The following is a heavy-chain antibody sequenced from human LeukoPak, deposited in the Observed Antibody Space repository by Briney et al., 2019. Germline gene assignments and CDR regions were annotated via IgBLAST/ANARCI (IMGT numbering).Heavy chain of an antibody. CDR2: IYSGGST. Sequence: GGSLRLSCAAPGFTFSTNYMSWVRQAPGKGLEWVSVIYSGGSTYYADSVKGRLTISRDNSKNTLDLQMNSLRAEDTAVYYCARDRLYDHDAFDIWGQGTMVTVSS. D-gene: IGHD2-15*01. V-gene: IGHV3-53*01. J-gene: IGHJ3*02. CDR3: ARDRLYDHDAFDI. CDR1: GFTFSTNY.